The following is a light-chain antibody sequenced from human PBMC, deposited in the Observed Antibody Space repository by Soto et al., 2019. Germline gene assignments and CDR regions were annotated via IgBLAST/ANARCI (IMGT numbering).Light chain of an antibody. CDR3: CSYAGGRTFVV. Sequence: QSVLTQPASVSGSPGQSITISCTGTSNDVGAYKYVSWYQQQPDKAPKLIIYEVTNRPSGVSNRFSGSKSGNTASLTISGLQAEDEADYYCCSYAGGRTFVVFGGGTKLTVL. J-gene: IGLJ3*02. CDR2: EVT. V-gene: IGLV2-14*01. CDR1: SNDVGAYKY.